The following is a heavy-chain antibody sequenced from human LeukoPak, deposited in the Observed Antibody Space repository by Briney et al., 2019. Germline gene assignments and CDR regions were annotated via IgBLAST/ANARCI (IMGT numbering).Heavy chain of an antibody. CDR1: GGSISSSNYY. CDR2: IYNSGTT. J-gene: IGHJ4*02. Sequence: PSETLSLTCTVSGGSISSSNYYWGWIRQPPGKGLEWIGSIYNSGTTYYNPSLKSRVTISVDTSKNQFSLKLSSVTAADTAVYYCARGPSRLRLYSSSWYYWGQGTLVTVSS. CDR3: ARGPSRLRLYSSSWYY. V-gene: IGHV4-39*07. D-gene: IGHD6-13*01.